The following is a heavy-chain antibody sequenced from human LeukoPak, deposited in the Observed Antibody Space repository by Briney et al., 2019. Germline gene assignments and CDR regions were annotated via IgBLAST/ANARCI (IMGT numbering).Heavy chain of an antibody. V-gene: IGHV1-69*04. J-gene: IGHJ3*02. CDR2: IIPILNIA. D-gene: IGHD2-2*01. CDR1: GGTFSSYA. CDR3: ARSYCSSTSCFAFDI. Sequence: GASVKVSCKASGGTFSSYAISWVRQAPGQGLEWMGRIIPILNIASYAQKFQGGVTITADKSTGTAYVELDSLRSEDTAVYYCARSYCSSTSCFAFDIWGQGTMVTVSS.